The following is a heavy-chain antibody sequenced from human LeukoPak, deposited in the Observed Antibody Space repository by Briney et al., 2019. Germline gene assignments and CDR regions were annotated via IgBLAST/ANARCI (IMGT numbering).Heavy chain of an antibody. CDR2: IFSGGTP. D-gene: IGHD1-26*01. CDR1: GFTVSSNY. Sequence: GGSLRLSCAASGFTVSSNYMTWVRQAPGKGLEWVSVIFSGGTPYYADSVKGRFTISRDNSKNTLFLQMHSLRAEDTAVYYCARGAIFVGGVGAQDYWGQGTLVTVSS. CDR3: ARGAIFVGGVGAQDY. V-gene: IGHV3-53*01. J-gene: IGHJ4*02.